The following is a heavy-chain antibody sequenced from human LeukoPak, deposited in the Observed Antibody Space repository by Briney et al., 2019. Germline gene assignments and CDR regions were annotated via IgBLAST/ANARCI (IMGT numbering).Heavy chain of an antibody. CDR2: ISGSGGST. Sequence: GGSLRLSCAASGFTFSSYAMSWVRQAPGKGLEWVSAISGSGGSTYYADSVKGRFTISRDNSKNTLYLQMNSLRAEDTAVYYCAIPGGIAVAGTAAFDIWGQGTMVTVSS. J-gene: IGHJ3*02. V-gene: IGHV3-23*01. CDR3: AIPGGIAVAGTAAFDI. D-gene: IGHD6-19*01. CDR1: GFTFSSYA.